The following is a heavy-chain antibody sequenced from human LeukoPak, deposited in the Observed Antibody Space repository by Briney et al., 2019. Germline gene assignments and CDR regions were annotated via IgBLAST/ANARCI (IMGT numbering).Heavy chain of an antibody. CDR3: ARDDCSGGSCYGIGY. CDR2: IIPIFGTA. D-gene: IGHD2-15*01. V-gene: IGHV1-69*05. J-gene: IGHJ4*02. Sequence: SVKVSCKASGGTFSSYAISWGRQAPGQGLEWMGRIIPIFGTANYAQKFQGRVTITTAESTSTAYMELSSLRSEDTAVYYCARDDCSGGSCYGIGYWGQGTLVTVSS. CDR1: GGTFSSYA.